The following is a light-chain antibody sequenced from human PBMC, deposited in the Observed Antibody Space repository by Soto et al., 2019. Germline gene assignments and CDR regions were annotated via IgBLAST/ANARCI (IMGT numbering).Light chain of an antibody. CDR1: QSIRSTF. CDR3: QQYDRSPFT. CDR2: DVS. J-gene: IGKJ2*01. Sequence: EVVLTQSPGTLSLSPGERASLSCRASQSIRSTFLAWYQQKPGQAPRLLIYDVSSRATGFPDRFSGSGSGTDFTLTISRLEPEDFAVYYCQQYDRSPFTFGQGTRLDIK. V-gene: IGKV3-20*01.